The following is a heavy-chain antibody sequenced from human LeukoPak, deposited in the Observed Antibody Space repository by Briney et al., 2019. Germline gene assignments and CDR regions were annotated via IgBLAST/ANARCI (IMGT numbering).Heavy chain of an antibody. V-gene: IGHV4-39*01. J-gene: IGHJ4*02. CDR3: ARAMQWLAD. Sequence: SETLSLTCTVSGGSISSSSYYWGWIRQPPGKGLEWIGSIYYSGSTYYNPSLKSRVTISVDTSKNQFSLQLKSVTPEDTAVYFCARAMQWLADWGQGTLVTVSS. D-gene: IGHD6-19*01. CDR1: GGSISSSSYY. CDR2: IYYSGST.